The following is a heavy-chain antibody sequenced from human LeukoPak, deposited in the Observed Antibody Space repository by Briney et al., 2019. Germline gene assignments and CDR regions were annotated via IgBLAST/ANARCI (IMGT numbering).Heavy chain of an antibody. J-gene: IGHJ3*02. V-gene: IGHV3-23*01. D-gene: IGHD3-22*01. Sequence: GGSLRLSCAASGFTFSSYAMIWVRQAPGKGLEWVSVISGSGGNTYYGDSVKGRFIMSRDNSNNTLYLQMNSLRAEDTAVYYCAKALPRGYYYDSSGLDIWGQRTMVTVSS. CDR1: GFTFSSYA. CDR2: ISGSGGNT. CDR3: AKALPRGYYYDSSGLDI.